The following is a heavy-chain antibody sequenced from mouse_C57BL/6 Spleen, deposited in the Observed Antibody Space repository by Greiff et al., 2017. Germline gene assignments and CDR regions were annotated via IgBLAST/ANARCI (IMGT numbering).Heavy chain of an antibody. D-gene: IGHD2-3*01. CDR2: ISDGGSYT. J-gene: IGHJ2*01. Sequence: EVKVVESGGGLVKPGGSLKLSCAASGFTFSSYAMSWVRQTPEKRLEWVATISDGGSYTYYPDNVKGRFTISRDNAKNNLYLQMSHLKSEDTAMYYCARSLYDGYGYYFDYWGQGTTLTVSS. CDR1: GFTFSSYA. CDR3: ARSLYDGYGYYFDY. V-gene: IGHV5-4*03.